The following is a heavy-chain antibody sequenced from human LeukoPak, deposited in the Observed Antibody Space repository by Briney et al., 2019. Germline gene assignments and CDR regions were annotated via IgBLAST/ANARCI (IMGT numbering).Heavy chain of an antibody. J-gene: IGHJ4*02. CDR3: AREQDQSSGLFDY. CDR2: ISAYNGNT. CDR1: GYTLTELS. V-gene: IGHV1-18*01. D-gene: IGHD3-22*01. Sequence: ASVKVSCKVSGYTLTELSMHWVRQAPGKGLEWMGWISAYNGNTNYAQKLQGRVTMTTDTSTSTAYMELRSLRSDDTAVYYCAREQDQSSGLFDYWGQGTLVTVSS.